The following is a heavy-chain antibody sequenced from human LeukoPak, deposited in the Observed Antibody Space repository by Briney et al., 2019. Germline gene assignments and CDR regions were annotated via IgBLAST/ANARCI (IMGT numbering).Heavy chain of an antibody. D-gene: IGHD3-10*01. CDR3: ARGVWFGELYFDY. CDR2: IYSGGST. J-gene: IGHJ4*02. Sequence: PGGCLRLSCAASGFTVSSKYMSWVRQAPGKGLEWVAVIYSGGSTYYADSVKGRFTISRDNSKNTLYLQMNSLRAEDTAVYYCARGVWFGELYFDYWGQGTLVTVSS. V-gene: IGHV3-53*01. CDR1: GFTVSSKY.